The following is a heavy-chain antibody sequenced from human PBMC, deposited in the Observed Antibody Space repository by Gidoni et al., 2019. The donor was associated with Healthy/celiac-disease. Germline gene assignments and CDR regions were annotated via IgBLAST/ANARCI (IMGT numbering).Heavy chain of an antibody. J-gene: IGHJ3*02. CDR1: GYSFTSYW. CDR3: ARLGGYCSGGSCYYSTDAFDI. D-gene: IGHD2-15*01. Sequence: EVQLVQSGAAVTKPGESLKISCKGSGYSFTSYWIGWVRQMPGKGLEWMGIIYPGDSDTRYSPSFQGQVTISADKSISTAYLQWSSLKASDTAMYYCARLGGYCSGGSCYYSTDAFDIWGQGTMVTVSS. CDR2: IYPGDSDT. V-gene: IGHV5-51*01.